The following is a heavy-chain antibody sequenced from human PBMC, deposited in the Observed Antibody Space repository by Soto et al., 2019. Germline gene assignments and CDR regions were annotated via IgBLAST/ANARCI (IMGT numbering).Heavy chain of an antibody. D-gene: IGHD5-12*01. CDR2: IIPILDIA. V-gene: IGHV1-69*02. J-gene: IGHJ4*02. CDR1: GGTFSSYT. Sequence: QVQLVQSGAEVKKPGSSVKVSCKASGGTFSSYTISWVRQAPGQGLEWMGRIIPILDIANYAQKFQGRVTITVDKSTSIAYMELSSLRSEDTAVYYCASSATISDFDYWGQGTLVTVST. CDR3: ASSATISDFDY.